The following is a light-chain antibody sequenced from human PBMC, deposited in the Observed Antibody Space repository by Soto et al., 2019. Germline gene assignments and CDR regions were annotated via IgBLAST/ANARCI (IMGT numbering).Light chain of an antibody. CDR1: STDVDGYDY. CDR2: DVN. J-gene: IGLJ1*01. CDR3: SSYTSSAPFYV. V-gene: IGLV2-14*03. Sequence: VLPQAASVSGSPGQSITISCTGASTDVDGYDYVSWYQQHPGQAPKLIIFDVNNRPSGVSSRFSGSKSGDTASLTISGLQAEDDADYYCSSYTSSAPFYVFGAGTKVTVL.